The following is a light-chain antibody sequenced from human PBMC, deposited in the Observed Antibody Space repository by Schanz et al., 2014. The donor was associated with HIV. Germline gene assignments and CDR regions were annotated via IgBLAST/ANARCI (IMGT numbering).Light chain of an antibody. J-gene: IGKJ4*01. CDR2: GAS. V-gene: IGKV3-15*01. CDR1: QSVSSQ. CDR3: QQYNKWPLT. Sequence: EIVMTQSPATLSLSPGERATLSCRASQSVSSQLAWYQQRPPQAPRLLIYGASTRATGIPARFSGSGSGTEFTLTINSLQSEDFAVYYCQQYNKWPLTFGGGTKVEI.